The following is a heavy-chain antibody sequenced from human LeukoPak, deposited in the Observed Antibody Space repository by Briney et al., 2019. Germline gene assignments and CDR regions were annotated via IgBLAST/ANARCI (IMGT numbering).Heavy chain of an antibody. J-gene: IGHJ4*02. D-gene: IGHD2-15*01. CDR2: IIGSGGST. Sequence: GGSLRLSCAASGFTFSSFAMSWVRQAPGKGLEWVSGIIGSGGSTYYADPVKGRFTISRDNSKNTLYLQMNSLRAEDMAVYYCAKDLRIVVVVAATQYRAPFDYWGQGTLVTVSS. V-gene: IGHV3-23*01. CDR1: GFTFSSFA. CDR3: AKDLRIVVVVAATQYRAPFDY.